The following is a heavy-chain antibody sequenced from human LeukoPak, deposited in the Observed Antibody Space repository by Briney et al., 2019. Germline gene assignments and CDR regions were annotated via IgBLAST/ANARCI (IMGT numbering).Heavy chain of an antibody. J-gene: IGHJ4*02. D-gene: IGHD3-3*01. CDR1: GGSISSGDYY. Sequence: PSETLSLTCTVSGGSISSGDYYWSWIRQPPGTGLEWIGYIYYSGSTYYNPSLKGRVTISVDTSKNQFSLKLSSVTAADTAVYYCARESYDFWSGYRYFDYWGQGTLVTVSS. CDR3: ARESYDFWSGYRYFDY. V-gene: IGHV4-30-4*01. CDR2: IYYSGST.